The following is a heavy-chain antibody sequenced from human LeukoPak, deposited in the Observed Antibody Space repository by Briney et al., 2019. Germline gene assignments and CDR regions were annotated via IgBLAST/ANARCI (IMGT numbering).Heavy chain of an antibody. CDR2: IYYSGST. D-gene: IGHD6-19*01. Sequence: SETLSLTCTVSGGSISSYYGSWIRQPPGKGLEWIGYIYYSGSTNYNPSLKSRVTISVDTSKNQFSLKLSSVTAADTAVYYCAGGVYSSGWYSHWYYYGMDVWGQGTTVTVSS. CDR1: GGSISSYY. J-gene: IGHJ6*02. CDR3: AGGVYSSGWYSHWYYYGMDV. V-gene: IGHV4-59*08.